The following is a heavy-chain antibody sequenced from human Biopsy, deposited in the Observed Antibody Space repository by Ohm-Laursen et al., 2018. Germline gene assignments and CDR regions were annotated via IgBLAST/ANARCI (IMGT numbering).Heavy chain of an antibody. CDR1: GVSTSTYY. Sequence: DTLSLTCTVSGVSTSTYYWSWIRQSPGRGLEWIAYIYYSGSTDYNPSLKSRVTISLDTSKNQFSLKLSSVTAADTAIYYCAREAIGVATAFDIWGQGTMVTVSS. J-gene: IGHJ3*02. V-gene: IGHV4-59*01. CDR3: AREAIGVATAFDI. D-gene: IGHD5-12*01. CDR2: IYYSGST.